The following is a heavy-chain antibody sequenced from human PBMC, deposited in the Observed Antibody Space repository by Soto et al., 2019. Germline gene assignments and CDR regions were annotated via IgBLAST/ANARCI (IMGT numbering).Heavy chain of an antibody. D-gene: IGHD2-21*02. CDR3: AHSISPYCGGDCYWGDWFDP. V-gene: IGHV2-5*02. J-gene: IGHJ5*02. Sequence: QITLKESGPTLVKPTQTLTLTCTFSGFSLSTSGVGVGWIRQPPGKALEWLALIYWDDDKRYSPSLKSRLTMTKDTSKNQVVLTMTNMDPVDTATYYCAHSISPYCGGDCYWGDWFDPWGQGTLVTVSS. CDR1: GFSLSTSGVG. CDR2: IYWDDDK.